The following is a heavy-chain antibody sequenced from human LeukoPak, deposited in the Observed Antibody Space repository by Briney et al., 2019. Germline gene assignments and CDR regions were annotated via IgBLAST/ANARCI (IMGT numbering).Heavy chain of an antibody. V-gene: IGHV3-23*01. CDR1: GFTISNYA. Sequence: PGGSLRLSCAASGFTISNYAMSWVRQPPGKGLEWVSGISDSGGKTYYGGYVKGRFTISKDHSKSTLSLQMSSLRAEDTAVYFCANHPREKVIVTKAGAFDVWGQGKMVTVSS. D-gene: IGHD3-16*02. J-gene: IGHJ3*01. CDR2: ISDSGGKT. CDR3: ANHPREKVIVTKAGAFDV.